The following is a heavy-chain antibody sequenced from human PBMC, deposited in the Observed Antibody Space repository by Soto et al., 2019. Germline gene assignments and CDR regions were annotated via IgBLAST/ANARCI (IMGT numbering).Heavy chain of an antibody. CDR2: IYYSGST. CDR3: ARDSYNFDD. J-gene: IGHJ4*02. Sequence: DTLSLTCTVSGGSIRSYYWSWIRQPPGKGLEWIGYIYYSGSTDYNPSLKSRVTISVDTSKNQFSLKLRSVTAADTAVYYCARDSYNFDDWGQGILVTVSS. D-gene: IGHD5-18*01. CDR1: GGSIRSYY. V-gene: IGHV4-59*01.